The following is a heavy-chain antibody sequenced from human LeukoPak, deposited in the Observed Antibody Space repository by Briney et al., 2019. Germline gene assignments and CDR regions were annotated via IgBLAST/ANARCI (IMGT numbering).Heavy chain of an antibody. CDR1: GGSISSSNW. CDR3: ARDRSPRYYDSSGYYWASSHYYYMDV. D-gene: IGHD3-22*01. V-gene: IGHV4-4*02. Sequence: SETLSLTCAVSGGSISSSNWWSWVRQPPGKGLEWIGEIYHSGSTNYNPSLKGRVTISVDKSKNQFSLKLSSVTAADTAVYYCARDRSPRYYDSSGYYWASSHYYYMDVWGKGTAVTISS. CDR2: IYHSGST. J-gene: IGHJ6*03.